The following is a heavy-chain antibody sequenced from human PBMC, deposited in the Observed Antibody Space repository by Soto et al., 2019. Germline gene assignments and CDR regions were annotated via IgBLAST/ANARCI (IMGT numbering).Heavy chain of an antibody. V-gene: IGHV3-30*18. J-gene: IGHJ4*02. CDR1: GFTFSSYG. CDR3: AKGALSGYSRYSFYYLDY. D-gene: IGHD5-12*01. Sequence: GGSLRLSCAASGFTFSSYGMHWVRQAPGKGLEWVAVISYDGSNKYSADSVEGRFTISRDNSKNTLYLHMNSLGAEDTAVYFCAKGALSGYSRYSFYYLDYWGQGTLVTVSS. CDR2: ISYDGSNK.